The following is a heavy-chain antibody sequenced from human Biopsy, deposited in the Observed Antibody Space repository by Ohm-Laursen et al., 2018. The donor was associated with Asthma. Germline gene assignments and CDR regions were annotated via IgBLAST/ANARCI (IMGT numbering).Heavy chain of an antibody. Sequence: ASVKVSCKLSGYSLTDLSMHWVRQAPGQGLEWMGGHDHEEGGTVNARRFQGRVTMTEDTSTDTAYMELSSLSSDNTAVYYCASDFPKDYVRYNFQFWGQGTLVTVSS. CDR3: ASDFPKDYVRYNFQF. CDR1: GYSLTDLS. J-gene: IGHJ4*02. V-gene: IGHV1-24*01. CDR2: HDHEEGGT. D-gene: IGHD4-17*01.